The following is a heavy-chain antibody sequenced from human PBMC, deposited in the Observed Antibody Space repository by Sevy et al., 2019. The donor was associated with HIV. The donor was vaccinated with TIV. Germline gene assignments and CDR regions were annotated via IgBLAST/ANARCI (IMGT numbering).Heavy chain of an antibody. CDR3: ARDSARVIVPTAGFDS. J-gene: IGHJ5*01. V-gene: IGHV3-33*03. Sequence: GGSLRLSCSASGFSVRSFSMHWVRQAPGKGLEWVAALLYNVRTEEYADSVKGRFTISRDNSKNTLNLEMNSLRVEDTALYFCARDSARVIVPTAGFDSWGQGLLVTVSS. CDR2: LLYNVRTE. D-gene: IGHD2-15*01. CDR1: GFSVRSFS.